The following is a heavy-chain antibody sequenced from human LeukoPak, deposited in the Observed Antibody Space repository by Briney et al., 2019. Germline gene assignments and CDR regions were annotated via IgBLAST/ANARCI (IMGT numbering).Heavy chain of an antibody. Sequence: PGGSLRLSCAASGFTFSSYEMNWVRQAPVKGLEWVSYISSSGSTIYYADSVKGRFTISRDNAKNSLYLQMNSLRAEDTAVYYCARKADAIDIWGQGTMVTVSS. J-gene: IGHJ3*02. CDR1: GFTFSSYE. V-gene: IGHV3-48*03. CDR3: ARKADAIDI. CDR2: ISSSGSTI.